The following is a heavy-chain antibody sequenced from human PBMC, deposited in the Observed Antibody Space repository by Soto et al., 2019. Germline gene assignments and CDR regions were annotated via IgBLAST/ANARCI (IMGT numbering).Heavy chain of an antibody. CDR1: GGSISSYY. D-gene: IGHD2-2*01. CDR3: ARSLGYCSSTSCYLNYYYYMDV. J-gene: IGHJ6*03. Sequence: SETLSLTCTVSGGSISSYYWSWIRQPPGKGLEWIGYIYYSGSTNYNPSLKSRVTISVDTSKNQFSLKLSSVTAADTAVYYCARSLGYCSSTSCYLNYYYYMDVWGKGTTVTVSS. V-gene: IGHV4-59*08. CDR2: IYYSGST.